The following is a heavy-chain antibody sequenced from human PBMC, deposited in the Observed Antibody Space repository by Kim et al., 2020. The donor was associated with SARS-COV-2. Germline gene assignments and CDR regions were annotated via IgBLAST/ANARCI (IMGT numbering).Heavy chain of an antibody. D-gene: IGHD5-18*01. CDR3: AKITWIQLWYFDY. Sequence: ADSVKGRVTISTDNSKNTLYLQMNSLSAEDTAVYYCAKITWIQLWYFDYWGQGTLVTVSS. V-gene: IGHV3-23*01. J-gene: IGHJ4*02.